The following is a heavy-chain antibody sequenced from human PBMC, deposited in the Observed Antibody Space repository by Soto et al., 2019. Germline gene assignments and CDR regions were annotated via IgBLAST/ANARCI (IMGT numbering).Heavy chain of an antibody. V-gene: IGHV3-23*01. D-gene: IGHD6-13*01. J-gene: IGHJ4*02. CDR2: ISGSGGST. Sequence: GGSLRLSCAASGFTFSSYAMSWVRQAPGKGLEWVSAISGSGGSTYFADSVKGRFTISRDNSKNTLYLQMNSLRAEDTAVYYCAKPPRLIAAAGIDYWGQGTLVTVST. CDR3: AKPPRLIAAAGIDY. CDR1: GFTFSSYA.